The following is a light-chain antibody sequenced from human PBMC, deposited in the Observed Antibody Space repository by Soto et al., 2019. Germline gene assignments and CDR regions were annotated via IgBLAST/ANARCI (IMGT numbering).Light chain of an antibody. V-gene: IGKV1-5*03. CDR3: QQYNVYWT. Sequence: DIQLTQSPSTLSASVGDRVTITCRASQGINIWLAWYQQKPGRAPKLLISTASTLESGVPSRLSGSGSGTEFTLTIRSLQPDDSATYYCQQYNVYWTFGQGTKVDIK. CDR2: TAS. J-gene: IGKJ1*01. CDR1: QGINIW.